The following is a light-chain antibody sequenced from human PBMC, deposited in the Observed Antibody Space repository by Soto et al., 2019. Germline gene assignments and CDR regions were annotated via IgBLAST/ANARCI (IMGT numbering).Light chain of an antibody. J-gene: IGLJ1*01. CDR3: SSYTSSSPYL. V-gene: IGLV2-14*01. CDR2: EVS. CDR1: SSDVGYYNY. Sequence: QSALTQPASVSGSPGQSITISCTGTSSDVGYYNYVSWYQQHPDKDPKLLIYEVSNRPSGVSNRFSGSKYGNTSSLTISGLQAEDEADYYCSSYTSSSPYLFGTGTKVTVL.